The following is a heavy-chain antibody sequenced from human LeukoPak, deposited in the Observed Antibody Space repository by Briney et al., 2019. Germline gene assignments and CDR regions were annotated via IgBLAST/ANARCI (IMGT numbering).Heavy chain of an antibody. V-gene: IGHV1-8*01. J-gene: IGHJ4*02. CDR1: GYTFTSYD. D-gene: IGHD4-17*01. Sequence: GASVKVSCKASGYTFTSYDINWVRQATGQGLEWMGWMNPNSGNTGYAQKFQGRVTKTRNTSISTAYMELSSLRSEDTAVYYCARVQSDSTHDYGDYAFSYYFDYWGQGTLVTVSS. CDR2: MNPNSGNT. CDR3: ARVQSDSTHDYGDYAFSYYFDY.